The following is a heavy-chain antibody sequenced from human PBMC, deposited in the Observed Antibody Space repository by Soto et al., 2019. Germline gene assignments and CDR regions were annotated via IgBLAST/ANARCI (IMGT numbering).Heavy chain of an antibody. CDR1: GGSISSGGYY. V-gene: IGHV4-31*03. D-gene: IGHD2-15*01. CDR3: ARDVGSVEAGLAPCYFDY. Sequence: SETLSLTCTVSGGSISSGGYYWSWIRQHPGKGLEWIGYIYYSGSTYYNPSLKSRVTISVDKSNSQFSLRLSSVTAADTAVYYCARDVGSVEAGLAPCYFDYWGQGIQVTVSS. CDR2: IYYSGST. J-gene: IGHJ4*02.